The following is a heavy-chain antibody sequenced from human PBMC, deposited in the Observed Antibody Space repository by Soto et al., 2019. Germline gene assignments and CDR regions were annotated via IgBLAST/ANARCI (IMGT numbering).Heavy chain of an antibody. J-gene: IGHJ4*02. D-gene: IGHD6-13*01. CDR2: IYHSGNT. CDR1: GGSIISGGYY. V-gene: IGHV4-31*03. CDR3: ARDASTSWHYLDY. Sequence: PSETLSLTCTVSGGSIISGGYYWIWIRQHPEKGLEWIGHIYHSGNTYYNPSLKSRVTISVDTSKNQFSLKLSSVTAADTAVYYCARDASTSWHYLDYWGQGTLVTVSS.